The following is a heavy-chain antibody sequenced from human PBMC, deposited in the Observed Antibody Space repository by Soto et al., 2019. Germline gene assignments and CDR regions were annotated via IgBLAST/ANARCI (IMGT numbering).Heavy chain of an antibody. J-gene: IGHJ6*02. CDR1: GFTFNNYG. CDR2: IWNDGSNS. CDR3: ARRQISPPTRGAATARGAMDV. D-gene: IGHD6-13*01. Sequence: QVQLVESGGGVVQPGRSLRLSCAASGFTFNNYGMHWVRQAPGKGLEWVAVIWNDGSNSYYANSVKGRFTISRDNSKNTLHLQMSSLRAEDTAVYYCARRQISPPTRGAATARGAMDVRGQGTTVTVSS. V-gene: IGHV3-33*08.